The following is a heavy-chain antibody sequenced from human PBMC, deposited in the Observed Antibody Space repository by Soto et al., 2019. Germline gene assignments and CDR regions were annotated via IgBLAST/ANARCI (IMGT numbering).Heavy chain of an antibody. CDR1: GGSISSGDYY. CDR3: GTMPIVVEPAPMDV. CDR2: IYYSGST. V-gene: IGHV4-30-4*01. J-gene: IGHJ6*02. D-gene: IGHD2-2*01. Sequence: PSETLSHSCTVSGGSISSGDYYWCWIRQPPGKGLEWIGYIYYSGSTSYNASLKSRTSISADPSNNQFSLKLHSLTAADTSVYFCGTMPIVVEPAPMDVWGPGTSVT.